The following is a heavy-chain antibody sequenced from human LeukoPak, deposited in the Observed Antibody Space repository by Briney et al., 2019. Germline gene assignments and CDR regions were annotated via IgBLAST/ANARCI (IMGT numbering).Heavy chain of an antibody. CDR1: GITVSSNY. V-gene: IGHV3-49*04. Sequence: GGSLRLSCAASGITVSSNYMSWVRQAPGKGLEWVGFIRSKAYGGTTEYAASVKGRFTISRDDSKSIAYLQMNSLKTEDTAVYYCTSGGYYDSSGYGFDYWGQGTLVTVSS. CDR2: IRSKAYGGTT. CDR3: TSGGYYDSSGYGFDY. D-gene: IGHD3-22*01. J-gene: IGHJ4*02.